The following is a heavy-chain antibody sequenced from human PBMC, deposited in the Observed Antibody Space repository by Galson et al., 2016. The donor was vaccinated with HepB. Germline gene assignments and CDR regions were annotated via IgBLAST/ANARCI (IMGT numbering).Heavy chain of an antibody. CDR3: ATGGDYDI. V-gene: IGHV3-23*01. J-gene: IGHJ4*02. CDR2: IDGHDDST. D-gene: IGHD4-17*01. Sequence: SLRLSCAASGFTFSSSSMSWVRQAPGKGLEWVSAIDGHDDSTYSADSVRGRFTISRDNSKNTLYLQINSLRAEDTAVYYCATGGDYDIWGQGTLVTVSS. CDR1: GFTFSSSS.